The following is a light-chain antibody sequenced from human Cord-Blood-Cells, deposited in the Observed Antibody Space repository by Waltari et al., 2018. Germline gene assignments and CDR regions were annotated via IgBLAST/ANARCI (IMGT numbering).Light chain of an antibody. V-gene: IGKV3-11*01. CDR2: DAS. CDR3: QQRSNWPIT. J-gene: IGKJ5*01. Sequence: IVLTQSPATLSLSPGERATLPCRASQSVSSYLAWYQQKPGQAPMLLIYDASNRATGIPTRFSGSWSGTDVTLTISSLEPEDFAVYYCQQRSNWPITFGQGTRLEIK. CDR1: QSVSSY.